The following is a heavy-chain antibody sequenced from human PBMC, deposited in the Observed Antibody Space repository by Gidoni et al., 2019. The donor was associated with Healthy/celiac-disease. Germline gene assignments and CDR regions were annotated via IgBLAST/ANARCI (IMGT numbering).Heavy chain of an antibody. CDR3: ARGGRGVLPAATPWYYYYGMDV. J-gene: IGHJ6*02. CDR2: ISAYNGNT. V-gene: IGHV1-18*01. Sequence: QVQLVQSGAEVKKPGASGKVSCKASGYTFTRYGISWVRQAPGQGLEWMGWISAYNGNTNYAQMLQGRVTMTTDTSTSTAFMELRSLRSDDTAVYYCARGGRGVLPAATPWYYYYGMDVWGQGTTVTVSS. CDR1: GYTFTRYG. D-gene: IGHD2-2*01.